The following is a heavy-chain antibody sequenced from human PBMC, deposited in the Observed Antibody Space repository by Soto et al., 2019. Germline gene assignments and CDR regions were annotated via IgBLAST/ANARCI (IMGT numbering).Heavy chain of an antibody. D-gene: IGHD3-22*01. Sequence: GGSLRLSCAAPGFNFIIHALHWVRQAPGKGLEWVAVLSPNGKNQYYADSVKGRFTISSDTFTSTLFLQMTSLTPEDTAVYYCASGADFYYDTSRYWGTGTLVTVSS. CDR3: ASGADFYYDTSRY. CDR1: GFNFIIHA. CDR2: LSPNGKNQ. J-gene: IGHJ4*02. V-gene: IGHV3-30*04.